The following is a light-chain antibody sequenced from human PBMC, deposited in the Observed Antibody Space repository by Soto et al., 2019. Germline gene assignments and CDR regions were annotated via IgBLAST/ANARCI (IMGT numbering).Light chain of an antibody. CDR2: NVS. J-gene: IGLJ1*01. Sequence: QSALTQPASVSGSPGQSITISCTGTSSDFGSYNYVSWYQQYPGNVRKLLIYNVSNRPSGVSNRFSGSKSCNTASLTSAGLQAEYESDYFCTSWTSGSLYVVATGTKLAV. CDR1: SSDFGSYNY. CDR3: TSWTSGSLYV. V-gene: IGLV2-14*01.